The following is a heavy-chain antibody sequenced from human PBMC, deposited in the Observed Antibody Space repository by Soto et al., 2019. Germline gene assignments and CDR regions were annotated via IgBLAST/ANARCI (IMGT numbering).Heavy chain of an antibody. D-gene: IGHD2-21*02. CDR3: ARGGHVVVVTAALDY. J-gene: IGHJ4*02. CDR2: VNPSGGHT. CDR1: GDTFTDYY. V-gene: IGHV1-46*01. Sequence: QVQLVQSGAEVKKPGASVKVSCKASGDTFTDYYIHWVRQAPGQGLEWMGTVNPSGGHTTYAQHFLGRVTVTRDTSPSTLYMELTRLTSEDTAVYYCARGGHVVVVTAALDYWGQGTLVTVSS.